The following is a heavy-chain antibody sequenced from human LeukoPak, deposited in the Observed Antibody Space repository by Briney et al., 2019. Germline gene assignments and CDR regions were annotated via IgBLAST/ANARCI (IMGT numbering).Heavy chain of an antibody. J-gene: IGHJ6*03. CDR1: GFTFDDYA. CDR2: ISWNSGNI. CDR3: AKDRASAWNSYYYIDV. V-gene: IGHV3-9*03. Sequence: GGSLRLSCAASGFTFDDYAMHWVRQAPGKGLEWVSGISWNSGNIGYADSVKGRFTISRDNAQNSLYLQMNSLRPEDMAFYYCAKDRASAWNSYYYIDVWGKGTTVTVPS. D-gene: IGHD6-19*01.